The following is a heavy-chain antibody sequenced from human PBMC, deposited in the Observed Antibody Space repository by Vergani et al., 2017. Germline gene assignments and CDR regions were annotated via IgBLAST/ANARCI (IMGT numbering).Heavy chain of an antibody. V-gene: IGHV3-23*01. J-gene: IGHJ4*02. CDR1: GFTFSIYA. CDR2: IGGSGGST. D-gene: IGHD5-18*01. Sequence: EVQLLESGGGLVQPGGSLRLSCAASGFTFSIYAMSWVRQAPGKGLEWVSAIGGSGGSTYYADSVKGRFTISRDNSKNTLYLQMNSLRAEDTAVYYCARKGVDTAMVYYFDYGGQGTLVTVSS. CDR3: ARKGVDTAMVYYFDY.